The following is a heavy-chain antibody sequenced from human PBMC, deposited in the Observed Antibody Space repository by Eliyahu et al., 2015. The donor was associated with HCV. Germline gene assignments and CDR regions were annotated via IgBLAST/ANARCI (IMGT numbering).Heavy chain of an antibody. D-gene: IGHD3-10*01. Sequence: QLQLQESGPGLVKPSETLSLTCSVSGASISNSXFYGGWIRQPPGKGLEWIGSIYHRGSTYYNPSLKSRVTMSVDTSKNRFSLNLTSVTAADTAVYYCLTYGSGRPSDYWGQGTLVTVSS. V-gene: IGHV4-39*01. J-gene: IGHJ4*02. CDR3: LTYGSGRPSDY. CDR1: GASISNSXFY. CDR2: IYHRGST.